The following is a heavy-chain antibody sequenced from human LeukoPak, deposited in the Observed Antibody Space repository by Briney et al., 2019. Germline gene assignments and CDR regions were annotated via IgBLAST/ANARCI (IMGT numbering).Heavy chain of an antibody. D-gene: IGHD5-12*01. Sequence: SETLSLTCTVSGGSVSTAGYFWSWIRQPPGEGPEWIGYVYYGGSSNYNPSLKTRVTISLDTSKNQFSLRLSSVTAADTAVYYCAHGRVATFFNYWGQGTLVTVSS. CDR2: VYYGGSS. V-gene: IGHV4-61*08. J-gene: IGHJ4*02. CDR3: AHGRVATFFNY. CDR1: GGSVSTAGYF.